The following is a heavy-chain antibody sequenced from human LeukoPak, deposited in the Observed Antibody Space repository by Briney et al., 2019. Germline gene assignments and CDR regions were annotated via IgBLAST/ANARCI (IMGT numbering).Heavy chain of an antibody. Sequence: PGGSLRLSCAASGFTFSSYSMNWVRQAPGKGLEWVSSISSSSSSYTYYADSVKGRFTISRDNAKNSLYLQMNSLRAEDTAVYYCARGAPYCSGGSCMYYFDYWGQGTLVTVSS. J-gene: IGHJ4*02. CDR3: ARGAPYCSGGSCMYYFDY. CDR2: ISSSSSSYT. V-gene: IGHV3-21*01. D-gene: IGHD2-15*01. CDR1: GFTFSSYS.